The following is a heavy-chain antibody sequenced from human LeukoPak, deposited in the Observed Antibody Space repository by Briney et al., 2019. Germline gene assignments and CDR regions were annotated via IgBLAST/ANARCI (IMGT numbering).Heavy chain of an antibody. CDR1: GFTFSSYW. V-gene: IGHV3-74*01. D-gene: IGHD3-22*01. CDR2: INSDGSST. J-gene: IGHJ3*02. Sequence: GGSLRLSCAASGFTFSSYWMHWVRQAPGKGLVWVSRINSDGSSTSYADSVKGRFTISRDNAKNTLYLQMNSLRAEDTAVYYCARGDLGYYDSSGYWGAFDIWGQGTMVTVSS. CDR3: ARGDLGYYDSSGYWGAFDI.